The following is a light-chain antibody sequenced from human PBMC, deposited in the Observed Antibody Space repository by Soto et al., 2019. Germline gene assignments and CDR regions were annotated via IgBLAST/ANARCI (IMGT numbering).Light chain of an antibody. J-gene: IGLJ1*01. V-gene: IGLV2-14*01. CDR1: SSDVGGYNY. Sequence: QSGLTQPASVSGSPGRSITSSCTGTSSDVGGYNYVSWYQQHPGKAPKLLIYEVSNRPSGVSNRFSGSKSGNTASLTISGLQAEDEADYYCASLTTTNFVFGSGTKVTV. CDR3: ASLTTTNFV. CDR2: EVS.